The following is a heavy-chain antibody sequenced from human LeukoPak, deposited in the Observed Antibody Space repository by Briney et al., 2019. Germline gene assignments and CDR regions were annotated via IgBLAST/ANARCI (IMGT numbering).Heavy chain of an antibody. Sequence: ASVKVSCKASGYTFTSYGISWVRQAPGQGLEWMGWISAYNGNTNYAQKLQGRVTMTTDTSTSTAYMELRSLRSDDTAVYYCARGAILTCYYSPFDYWGQGTLVTVSS. CDR2: ISAYNGNT. J-gene: IGHJ4*02. V-gene: IGHV1-18*01. CDR3: ARGAILTCYYSPFDY. CDR1: GYTFTSYG. D-gene: IGHD3-9*01.